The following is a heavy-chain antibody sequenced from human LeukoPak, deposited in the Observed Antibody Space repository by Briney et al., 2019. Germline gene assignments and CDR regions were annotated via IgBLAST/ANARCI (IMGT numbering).Heavy chain of an antibody. CDR2: ISDRGSRT. CDR1: GITLSNYG. V-gene: IGHV3-23*01. J-gene: IGHJ4*02. Sequence: GGSLRLSCAVSGITLSNYGMSWVRQAPGKGLEWVAGISDRGSRTNYADSVKGRFTISTDHPKNTLYLQMNSLRAEDTAVYYCATAPRRYCSSTSCSNHYFDYWGQGTLVTVSS. CDR3: ATAPRRYCSSTSCSNHYFDY. D-gene: IGHD2-2*01.